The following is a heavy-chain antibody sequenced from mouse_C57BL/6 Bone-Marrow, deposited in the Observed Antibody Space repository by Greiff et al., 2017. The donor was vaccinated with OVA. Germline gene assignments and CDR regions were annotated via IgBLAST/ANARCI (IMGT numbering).Heavy chain of an antibody. CDR2: IYPSDSET. V-gene: IGHV1-61*01. CDR3: ARGDYYPGAY. D-gene: IGHD2-1*01. CDR1: GYTFTSYW. J-gene: IGHJ3*01. Sequence: VQLQQPGAELVRPGSSVKLSCKASGYTFTSYWMDWVKQRPGQGLEWIGNIYPSDSETHYNQKFKDKATLTVDKSSSTAYMQLSSLTSEDSAVYYCARGDYYPGAYWGQGTLVTVSA.